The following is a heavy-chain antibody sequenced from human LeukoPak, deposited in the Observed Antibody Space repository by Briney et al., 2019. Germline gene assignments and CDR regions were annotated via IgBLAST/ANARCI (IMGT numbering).Heavy chain of an antibody. CDR3: ARDTNWNDGGDYFDY. CDR2: IYHSGST. CDR1: GGSISSYY. J-gene: IGHJ4*02. V-gene: IGHV4-38-2*02. D-gene: IGHD1-1*01. Sequence: SETLSLTCTVSGGSISSYYWGWIRQPPGKGLEWIGSIYHSGSTYYNPSLKSRVTISVDTSKNQFSLKLSSVTAADTAVYYCARDTNWNDGGDYFDYWGQGTLVTVSS.